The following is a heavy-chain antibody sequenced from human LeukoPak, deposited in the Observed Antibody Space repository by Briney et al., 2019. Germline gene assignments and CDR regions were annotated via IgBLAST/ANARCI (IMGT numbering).Heavy chain of an antibody. V-gene: IGHV4-39*07. J-gene: IGHJ6*03. CDR1: GGSISSSSYY. D-gene: IGHD1-1*01. Sequence: PSETLSLTCTVSGGSISSSSYYWGWIRQPPGKGLEWIGSIHYSGSTCYNPSLKSRVTISVDTSKKQFSLNLSSVTAADTAVYYCARDLVQLERRGGEAYYYYMDVWGKGTTVTVSS. CDR3: ARDLVQLERRGGEAYYYYMDV. CDR2: IHYSGST.